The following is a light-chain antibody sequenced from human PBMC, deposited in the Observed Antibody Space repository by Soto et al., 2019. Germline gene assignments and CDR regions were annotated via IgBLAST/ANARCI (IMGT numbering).Light chain of an antibody. CDR2: GAS. CDR1: QSVSNGY. Sequence: IVLTQSTGTPSLSPGERATLSCSASQSVSNGYLAWYQQQPGEAPRRLIYGASNRATGIPDRFSGSGSGTDFTLTISILEAEDFAVYYCQQYGNSGTFGQGTKVDIK. V-gene: IGKV3-20*01. CDR3: QQYGNSGT. J-gene: IGKJ1*01.